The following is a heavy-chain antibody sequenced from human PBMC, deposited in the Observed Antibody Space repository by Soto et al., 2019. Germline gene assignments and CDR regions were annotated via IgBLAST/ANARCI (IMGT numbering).Heavy chain of an antibody. CDR1: GYSFTSYW. V-gene: IGHV5-51*01. J-gene: IGHJ6*02. CDR3: AKSHSSSWYYYYGMDV. Sequence: GESLKISCKGSGYSFTSYWIGWVRQMPGKGLEWMGIIYPGDSDTRYSPSFQGQVTISADKSISTAYLQWSSLKASDTAMYYCAKSHSSSWYYYYGMDVWGQGTTVTVSS. CDR2: IYPGDSDT. D-gene: IGHD6-13*01.